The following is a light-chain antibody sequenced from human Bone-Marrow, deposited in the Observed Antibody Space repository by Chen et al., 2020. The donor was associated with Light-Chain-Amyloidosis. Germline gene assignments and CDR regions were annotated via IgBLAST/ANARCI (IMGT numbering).Light chain of an antibody. J-gene: IGLJ2*01. Sequence: SSELTQPPSVSVSPGQTARISCSGDTLSKQYSYWYQQKAGQVPAVVIYKDSERPSGVPQRFSGSSSGTTVTLTSSGVQAEDEADYYCQAVDMSGHYVVFGGGPKLTVL. CDR1: TLSKQY. V-gene: IGLV3-25*03. CDR3: QAVDMSGHYVV. CDR2: KDS.